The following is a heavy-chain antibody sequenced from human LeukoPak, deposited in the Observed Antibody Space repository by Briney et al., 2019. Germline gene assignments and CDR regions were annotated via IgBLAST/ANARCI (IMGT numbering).Heavy chain of an antibody. D-gene: IGHD1-1*01. J-gene: IGHJ4*02. Sequence: GESLKISCEGSGYTFTNFWIGWVRQMPGKGLEWMGIVSPSDSDTRYSPSFQGQVTISADKSITTAYLQWSSLKASDTATYYCVRQPRVHTPDFWGQGALVTVSS. CDR3: VRQPRVHTPDF. CDR1: GYTFTNFW. CDR2: VSPSDSDT. V-gene: IGHV5-51*01.